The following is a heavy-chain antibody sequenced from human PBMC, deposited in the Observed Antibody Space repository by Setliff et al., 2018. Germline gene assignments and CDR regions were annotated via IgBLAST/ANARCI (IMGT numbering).Heavy chain of an antibody. CDR3: ARVGGLLVATMPFDY. D-gene: IGHD5-12*01. CDR2: IFQSGIT. Sequence: PSETLSLTCAVSGSSITNGYYWGWIRQSPGKQLEWIGNIFQSGITFYNPSLKSRVTISLDPSQNQFSLKLRSVTAADTAVYFCARVGGLLVATMPFDYWGPGTLVTVSS. V-gene: IGHV4-38-2*01. J-gene: IGHJ4*02. CDR1: GSSITNGYY.